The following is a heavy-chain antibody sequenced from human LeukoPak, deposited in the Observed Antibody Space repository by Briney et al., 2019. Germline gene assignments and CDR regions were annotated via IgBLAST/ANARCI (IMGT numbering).Heavy chain of an antibody. CDR3: ARGRLARSPYFDY. Sequence: SETLSLTCTVSGGSFSSYYWTWIRQPPGKGLEWIGYIYYGGSTSYNPSLKSRVTISVDTSKNQFSLRLSSVTAADTAVYYCARGRLARSPYFDYWGQGTLVSVSS. CDR2: IYYGGST. J-gene: IGHJ4*02. CDR1: GGSFSSYY. D-gene: IGHD6-19*01. V-gene: IGHV4-59*01.